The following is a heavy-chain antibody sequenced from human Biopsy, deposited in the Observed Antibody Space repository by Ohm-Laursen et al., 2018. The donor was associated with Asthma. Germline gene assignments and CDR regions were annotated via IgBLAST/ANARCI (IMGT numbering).Heavy chain of an antibody. V-gene: IGHV3-53*01. D-gene: IGHD3-22*01. CDR2: IYSGGTS. J-gene: IGHJ4*02. Sequence: GSLRLSCAASGFAVSRDHMFWVRQAPGKGLEWVSVIYSGGTSHTADSVRGRFTISRYYSKNTLYLQMHSLRAEDTAVYYCARGDSSNWSHYYFDYWGQGTLVTVSS. CDR1: GFAVSRDH. CDR3: ARGDSSNWSHYYFDY.